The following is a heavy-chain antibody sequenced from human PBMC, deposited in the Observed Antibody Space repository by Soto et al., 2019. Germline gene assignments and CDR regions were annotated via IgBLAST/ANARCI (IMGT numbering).Heavy chain of an antibody. CDR2: IIPIFGTA. CDR3: AGRPGITGTTGLPSDKSDGMDV. V-gene: IGHV1-69*01. Sequence: QVQLVQSGAEVKKPGSSVKVSCKASGGTFSSYAISWVRQAPGQGLEWMGGIIPIFGTANYAQKFQGRVTITADESTSTAYMELSSLRSEDTAVYYCAGRPGITGTTGLPSDKSDGMDVWGQGTTVTVSS. J-gene: IGHJ6*02. D-gene: IGHD1-7*01. CDR1: GGTFSSYA.